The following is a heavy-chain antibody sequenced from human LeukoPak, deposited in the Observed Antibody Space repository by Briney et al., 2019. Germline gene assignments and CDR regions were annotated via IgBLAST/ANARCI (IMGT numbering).Heavy chain of an antibody. V-gene: IGHV1-3*01. CDR1: GYTFTSYA. J-gene: IGHJ4*02. CDR2: INAGNGNT. CDR3: ARDELYSSGYYYHTFDY. D-gene: IGHD3-22*01. Sequence: ASVNVSCKASGYTFTSYAMHWVRQAPGQRLEWMGWINAGNGNTKYSQKFQGRVTITRDTSASTAYMELSSLRSEDTAVYYCARDELYSSGYYYHTFDYWGQGTLVTVSS.